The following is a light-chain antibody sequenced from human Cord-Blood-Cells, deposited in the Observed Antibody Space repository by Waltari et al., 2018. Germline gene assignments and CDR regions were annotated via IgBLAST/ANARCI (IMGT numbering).Light chain of an antibody. Sequence: ELVLTQSPGTLSLSPGERATLPCRASQSVSRSYLAWYQQKHGQAPRLLIYGASSRATGIPDRLSGRGSGTDFTLTISRLEPEDFAVYYCQQYGSSPLITFGQGTRLEIK. V-gene: IGKV3-20*01. CDR2: GAS. CDR3: QQYGSSPLIT. CDR1: QSVSRSY. J-gene: IGKJ5*01.